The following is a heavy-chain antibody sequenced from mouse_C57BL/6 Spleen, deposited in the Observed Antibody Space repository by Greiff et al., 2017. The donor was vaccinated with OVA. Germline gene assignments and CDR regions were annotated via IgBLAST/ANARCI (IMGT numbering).Heavy chain of an antibody. D-gene: IGHD1-1*01. V-gene: IGHV5-17*01. CDR2: LSSGSSTI. Sequence: EVMLVESGGGLVKPGGSLKLSCAASGFTFSDYGMHWVRQAPEKGLEWVAYLSSGSSTIYYADTVKGRFTISRDNAKNTLFLQMTSLRSEDTAMYYCARDYYGSSYDGFDYWGQGTTLTVSS. CDR3: ARDYYGSSYDGFDY. CDR1: GFTFSDYG. J-gene: IGHJ2*01.